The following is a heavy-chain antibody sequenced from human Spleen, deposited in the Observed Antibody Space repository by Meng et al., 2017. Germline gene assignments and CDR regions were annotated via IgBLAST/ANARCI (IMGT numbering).Heavy chain of an antibody. J-gene: IGHJ4*02. CDR1: GGSFSGYY. Sequence: VPLRESRPELLNPSDTPSLTCAVYGGSFSGYYWSWIRQPPGKGLEWIGEINHSGRTNYTPSLKRRVTISVDTSKNQFSLKLSSVTAADTAVYYCARGGIVGTTTGIDFWGQGTLVTVSS. CDR2: INHSGRT. V-gene: IGHV4-34*02. CDR3: ARGGIVGTTTGIDF. D-gene: IGHD1-26*01.